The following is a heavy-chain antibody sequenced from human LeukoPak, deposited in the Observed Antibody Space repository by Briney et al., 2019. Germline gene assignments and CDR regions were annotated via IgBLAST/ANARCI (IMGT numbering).Heavy chain of an antibody. CDR3: ARVRGSMRWLQPFDY. Sequence: GGSLRLSCAASGFTFSSYAINWVRQAPGKGLEWVSEISGSGDNTYYADSVKGRFTISRDNSKNTLYLQMNSLRAEDTAVYYCARVRGSMRWLQPFDYWGQGTLVTVSS. V-gene: IGHV3-23*01. CDR2: ISGSGDNT. D-gene: IGHD5-24*01. J-gene: IGHJ4*02. CDR1: GFTFSSYA.